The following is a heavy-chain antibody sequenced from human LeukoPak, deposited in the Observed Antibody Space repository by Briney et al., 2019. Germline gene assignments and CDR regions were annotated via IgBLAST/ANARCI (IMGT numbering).Heavy chain of an antibody. Sequence: SVKVSCKASGFTFTSSAMQWVRQARGQRLEWIGSIVVGSGNTNYAQKFQERVTITRDMSTSTAYMELSSLRSEDTAVYYCAAVPLYSSSWDFDYWGQGTLVTVSS. V-gene: IGHV1-58*02. J-gene: IGHJ4*02. CDR2: IVVGSGNT. CDR3: AAVPLYSSSWDFDY. D-gene: IGHD6-13*01. CDR1: GFTFTSSA.